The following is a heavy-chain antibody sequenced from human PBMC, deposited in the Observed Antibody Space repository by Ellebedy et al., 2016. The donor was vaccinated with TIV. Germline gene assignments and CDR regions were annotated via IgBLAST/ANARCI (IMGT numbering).Heavy chain of an antibody. CDR3: ARPEAYYDSSGSSGMDV. CDR1: GFTFSSYS. Sequence: GGSLRLXCAASGFTFSSYSMNWVRQAPGKGLEWVSYISSSSSTIYYADSVKGRFTISRDNAKNSLYLQMNSLRAEDTAVYYCARPEAYYDSSGSSGMDVWGQGTTGTVSS. J-gene: IGHJ6*02. V-gene: IGHV3-48*04. D-gene: IGHD3-22*01. CDR2: ISSSSSTI.